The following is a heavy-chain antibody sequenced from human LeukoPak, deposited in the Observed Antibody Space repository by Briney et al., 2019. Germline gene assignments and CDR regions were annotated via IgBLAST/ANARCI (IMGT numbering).Heavy chain of an antibody. V-gene: IGHV4-39*07. J-gene: IGHJ4*02. Sequence: SETLSLTCTVSGGSISSSSYYWGWIRQPPGKGLEWIGSIYYSGSTYYNPSLKSRVTISVDTSKNQFSLKLSSMTAADTAVYYCARGGDYGDYVFHYWGQGTLVTVSS. CDR1: GGSISSSSYY. CDR2: IYYSGST. D-gene: IGHD4-17*01. CDR3: ARGGDYGDYVFHY.